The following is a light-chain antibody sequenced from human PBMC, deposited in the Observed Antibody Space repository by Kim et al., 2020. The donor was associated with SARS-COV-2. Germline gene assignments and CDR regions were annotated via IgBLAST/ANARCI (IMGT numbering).Light chain of an antibody. V-gene: IGKV3-20*01. CDR1: QHVYKGY. Sequence: SPGEGATLSCRASQHVYKGYLAWYQQRLGQAPRLLIYQTATRATGIPDRFSGSGSGTDFTLTISRLEPEDFAVYYCQQYGSSPPYTFGQGTKLEI. CDR3: QQYGSSPPYT. CDR2: QTA. J-gene: IGKJ2*01.